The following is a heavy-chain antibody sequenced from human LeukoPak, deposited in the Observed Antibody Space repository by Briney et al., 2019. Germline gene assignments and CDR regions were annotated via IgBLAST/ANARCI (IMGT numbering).Heavy chain of an antibody. J-gene: IGHJ4*02. CDR1: GFTFDDYA. CDR3: AKDISLTMSSSWDD. Sequence: GRSLRLSCAASGFTFDDYAMHWVRQAPGKGLEWVSGISWNSGSIGYADPVKGRFTISRDNAKNSLYLQMNSLRAEDTALYYCAKDISLTMSSSWDDWGQGTLVTVSS. CDR2: ISWNSGSI. D-gene: IGHD6-13*01. V-gene: IGHV3-9*01.